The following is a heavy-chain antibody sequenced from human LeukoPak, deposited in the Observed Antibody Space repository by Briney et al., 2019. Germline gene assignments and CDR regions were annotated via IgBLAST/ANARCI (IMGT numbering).Heavy chain of an antibody. CDR3: ATGVEYYDFWSGYYPFDY. J-gene: IGHJ4*02. D-gene: IGHD3-3*01. CDR1: GYTLTELS. CDR2: FDPEDGET. Sequence: ASVKVSRKVSGYTLTELSMHWVRQDPGKGLEWMGGFDPEDGETIYAQKFQGRVTMTEDTSTDTAYMELSSLRSEDTAVYYCATGVEYYDFWSGYYPFDYWGQGTLVTVSS. V-gene: IGHV1-24*01.